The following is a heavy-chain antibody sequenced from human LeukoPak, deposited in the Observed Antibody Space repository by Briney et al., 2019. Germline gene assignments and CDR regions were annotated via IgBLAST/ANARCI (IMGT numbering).Heavy chain of an antibody. J-gene: IGHJ4*02. CDR1: GFTFSSYE. CDR3: ASGGIYYGAAFDF. CDR2: ISSSGRTM. Sequence: GGSLRLSCAASGFTFSSYEMNWVRQAPGKGLEWVSYISSSGRTMYYADSVKGRFTISRDNAKNSLYLQMNSLRAEDTAVYYCASGGIYYGAAFDFWGQGSLVTVSA. V-gene: IGHV3-48*03. D-gene: IGHD1-26*01.